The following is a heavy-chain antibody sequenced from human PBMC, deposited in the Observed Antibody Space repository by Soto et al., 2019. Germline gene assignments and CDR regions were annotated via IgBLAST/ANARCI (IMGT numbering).Heavy chain of an antibody. J-gene: IGHJ4*02. D-gene: IGHD2-15*01. CDR3: ATSSVVVVAATPNFDY. CDR1: GYTLTELS. Sequence: ASVKVSCKVSGYTLTELSMHWVRQAPGKGLEWMGGFDPEDGETIYAQKFQGRVTMTEDTSTDTAYMELSSLRSEDTAVYYCATSSVVVVAATPNFDYWGQGTLVTVSS. CDR2: FDPEDGET. V-gene: IGHV1-24*01.